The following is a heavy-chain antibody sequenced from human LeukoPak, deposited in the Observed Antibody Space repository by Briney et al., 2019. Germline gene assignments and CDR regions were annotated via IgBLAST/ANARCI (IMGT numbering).Heavy chain of an antibody. V-gene: IGHV3-30*02. CDR1: GFTFRSYG. D-gene: IGHD2/OR15-2a*01. CDR2: IGYDGSDI. Sequence: GGSLRLSCAASGFTFRSYGMHGVRQAPGKGLEGVAFIGYDGSDIYYADSVKGRFTMSRDNSKNTQYVKMNSLRAEDTAVYYCARGGVSTSFVPFDYWGQGILVTVSS. CDR3: ARGGVSTSFVPFDY. J-gene: IGHJ4*02.